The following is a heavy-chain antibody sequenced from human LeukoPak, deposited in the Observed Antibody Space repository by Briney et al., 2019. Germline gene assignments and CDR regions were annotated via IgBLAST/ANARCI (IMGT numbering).Heavy chain of an antibody. CDR1: GGSISSYY. D-gene: IGHD1-26*01. CDR3: ARYGELQGLYFDY. J-gene: IGHJ4*02. Sequence: SETLSLTCTVSGGSISSYYWSWIRQPPGKGLEWIGYIYYSGSTNYSPSLKSRVTISVDTSKNQFPLKLSSVTAADTAVYYCARYGELQGLYFDYWGQGTLVTVSS. V-gene: IGHV4-59*01. CDR2: IYYSGST.